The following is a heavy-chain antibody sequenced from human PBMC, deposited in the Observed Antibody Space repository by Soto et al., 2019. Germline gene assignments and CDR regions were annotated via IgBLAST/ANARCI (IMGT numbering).Heavy chain of an antibody. V-gene: IGHV3-23*01. J-gene: IGHJ4*02. CDR2: MSISGEKT. Sequence: EVRLLVSGGGLVQPGGSLRLSCAASGFIFSDYSMAWVRQTPEKGLEWVSGMSISGEKTFYADSVNGRFTVSRDSSKNTVYLQMNSLRVEDTGVYYCARWSGFGDLWGQGTLVTVSS. CDR3: ARWSGFGDL. CDR1: GFIFSDYS. D-gene: IGHD3-10*01.